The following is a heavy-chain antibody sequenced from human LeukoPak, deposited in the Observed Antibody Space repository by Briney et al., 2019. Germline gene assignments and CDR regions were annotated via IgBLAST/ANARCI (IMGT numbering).Heavy chain of an antibody. V-gene: IGHV3-53*01. J-gene: IGHJ4*02. Sequence: PGGSLRLSCVAPGFTVSSSYMSWVRRAPGKGLEYVSFIYSGGSTFYADSVKGRFTISRDNSKNTLHLQMNSLRADDTAIYYCATARRHDYGDYGGAFDNWGQGILVTVSS. CDR2: IYSGGST. D-gene: IGHD4-17*01. CDR3: ATARRHDYGDYGGAFDN. CDR1: GFTVSSSY.